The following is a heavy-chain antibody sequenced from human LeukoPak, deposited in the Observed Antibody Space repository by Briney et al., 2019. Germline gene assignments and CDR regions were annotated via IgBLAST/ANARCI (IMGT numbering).Heavy chain of an antibody. CDR1: GGSISYSNSY. Sequence: SETLSLTCTVSGGSISYSNSYWGWIRQPPGRGLEWIGNIYFSGSTYYKQSLKSRVTISVDTSKNQFSLKLRSVTAADTAVYYCAKASCGGGTCYDSRGWFDPWGQGTLVTVSS. V-gene: IGHV4-39*07. D-gene: IGHD2-15*01. CDR3: AKASCGGGTCYDSRGWFDP. J-gene: IGHJ5*02. CDR2: IYFSGST.